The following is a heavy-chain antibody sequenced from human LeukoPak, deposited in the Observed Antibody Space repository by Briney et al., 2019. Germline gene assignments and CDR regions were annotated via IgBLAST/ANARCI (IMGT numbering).Heavy chain of an antibody. CDR3: ARGRLGSAVAAYFDY. D-gene: IGHD6-19*01. CDR2: ISSSSDYI. CDR1: GFTFSGYS. Sequence: PGGSLRLSCEASGFTFSGYSMNWVRQAPGKGLEWVSCISSSSDYIYYADSMEGRVTISRDNAKDSVYLQLDSLRGEDTAVYYCARGRLGSAVAAYFDYWGQGILVTVSS. J-gene: IGHJ4*02. V-gene: IGHV3-21*01.